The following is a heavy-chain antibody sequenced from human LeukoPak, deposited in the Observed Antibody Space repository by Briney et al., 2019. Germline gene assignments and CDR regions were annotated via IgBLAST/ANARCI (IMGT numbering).Heavy chain of an antibody. CDR1: GGSISSGGFS. CDR3: ARGSNWGFHFPYFDY. Sequence: SETLSLTCAVSGGSISSGGFSWSWIRQPPGKGLEWIGYIYHSGSTYYNPSLKSRVTISVDRSKNQFSLKLSSVTSADTAVYYCARGSNWGFHFPYFDYWGQGTLVTVSS. CDR2: IYHSGST. V-gene: IGHV4-30-2*01. J-gene: IGHJ4*02. D-gene: IGHD7-27*01.